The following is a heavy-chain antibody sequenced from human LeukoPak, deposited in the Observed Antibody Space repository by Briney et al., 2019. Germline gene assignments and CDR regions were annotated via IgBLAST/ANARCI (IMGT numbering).Heavy chain of an antibody. D-gene: IGHD3-3*02. CDR2: IYYSGST. Sequence: SETLSLTCTVSGGSISSSSYYWGWIRQPPGKGLEWIGSIYYSGSTYYNPSLKSRVTISLDTSKNQFSLKLTSVTAADTGVYYCARDGAISVAYYMDVWGKGTTVTVSS. J-gene: IGHJ6*03. V-gene: IGHV4-39*07. CDR3: ARDGAISVAYYMDV. CDR1: GGSISSSSYY.